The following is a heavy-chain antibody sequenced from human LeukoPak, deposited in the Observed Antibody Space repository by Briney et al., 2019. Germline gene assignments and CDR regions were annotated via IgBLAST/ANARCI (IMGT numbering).Heavy chain of an antibody. Sequence: ASVKVSCKASGYTFTGYYMHWVRQAPGQGLEWMGWINPNSGGTNYAQKFQGRVTMTRDTSISTAYMELSRLRSDDTAVYYCARDRGGADDRSNFDYWGQGTLVTVSS. CDR2: INPNSGGT. V-gene: IGHV1-2*02. J-gene: IGHJ4*02. CDR1: GYTFTGYY. D-gene: IGHD1-26*01. CDR3: ARDRGGADDRSNFDY.